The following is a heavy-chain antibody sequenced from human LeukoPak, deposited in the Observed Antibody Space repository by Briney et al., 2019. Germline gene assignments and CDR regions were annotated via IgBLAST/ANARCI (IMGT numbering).Heavy chain of an antibody. V-gene: IGHV4-39*01. CDR3: ARQWDEFDSPRASDI. CDR1: GGSISSSTHY. Sequence: TSETLSLTCSVSGGSISSSTHYWGWIRQSPEKGLEWIASIHYSGRVYYSPALRSRVTISIDPSKNQFSLKMNSVSAADTTVYYCARQWDEFDSPRASDIWGQGTMVTVSS. CDR2: IHYSGRV. J-gene: IGHJ3*02. D-gene: IGHD1-26*01.